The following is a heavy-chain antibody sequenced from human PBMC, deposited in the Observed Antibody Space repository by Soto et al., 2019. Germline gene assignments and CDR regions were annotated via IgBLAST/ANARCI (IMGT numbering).Heavy chain of an antibody. CDR2: FDPEDGET. D-gene: IGHD2-2*01. J-gene: IGHJ3*02. CDR3: ARAIDCSSTSCYHASRVLPSPMAFDI. V-gene: IGHV1-24*01. Sequence: GKVSCKVSGYTLTELSMHWVRQAPGKGLEWMGGFDPEDGETIYAQKFQGRVTMTEDTSTDTAYMELSSLRSEDTAVYYCARAIDCSSTSCYHASRVLPSPMAFDIWGQGTMVTVSS. CDR1: GYTLTELS.